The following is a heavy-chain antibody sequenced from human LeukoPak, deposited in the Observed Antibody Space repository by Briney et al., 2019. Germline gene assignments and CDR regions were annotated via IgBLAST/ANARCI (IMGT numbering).Heavy chain of an antibody. CDR2: IIPILGIA. V-gene: IGHV1-69*04. D-gene: IGHD1-26*01. CDR1: GGTLSSYA. J-gene: IGHJ3*02. Sequence: GASVTVSCKASGGTLSSYAISWVRQAPGQGLEWMGRIIPILGIANYAQKFQGRVTITADKSTSTAYMELSSLRSEDTAVYYCASPWELPDAFDIWGQGTMVTVSS. CDR3: ASPWELPDAFDI.